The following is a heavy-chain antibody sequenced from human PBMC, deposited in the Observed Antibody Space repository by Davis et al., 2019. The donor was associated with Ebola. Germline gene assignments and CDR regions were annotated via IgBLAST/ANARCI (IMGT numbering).Heavy chain of an antibody. CDR3: ARGRGSSSWYYYYYGMDV. CDR2: INHSGST. CDR1: GGSFSGYY. D-gene: IGHD6-13*01. V-gene: IGHV4-34*01. Sequence: MPSETLSLTCAVYGGSFSGYYWSWIRQPPGKGLEWIGEINHSGSTNYNPSLKSRVTVSVDTSKNQFSLKLSSVTAADTAVYYCARGRGSSSWYYYYYGMDVWGQGTTVTVSS. J-gene: IGHJ6*02.